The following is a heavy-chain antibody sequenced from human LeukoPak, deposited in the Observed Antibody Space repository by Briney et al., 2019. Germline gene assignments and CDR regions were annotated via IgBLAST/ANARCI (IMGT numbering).Heavy chain of an antibody. CDR2: INRDGSST. CDR3: ARDRVQYCSGGSCYSSDY. Sequence: PGGSLRLSCAASGFTFSSYWMHWVRQAPGRGLVWVSSINRDGSSTSYADSVKGRFTISRDNAKNTLYLEMNSLRAEDTAVYYCARDRVQYCSGGSCYSSDYWGQGTLVTVSS. J-gene: IGHJ4*02. V-gene: IGHV3-74*01. D-gene: IGHD2-15*01. CDR1: GFTFSSYW.